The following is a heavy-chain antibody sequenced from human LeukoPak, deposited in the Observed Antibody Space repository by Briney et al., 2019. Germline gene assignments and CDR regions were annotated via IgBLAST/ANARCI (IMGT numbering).Heavy chain of an antibody. V-gene: IGHV4-34*01. Sequence: SETLSLTCAVYGGSFSGYYWSWIRQPPGKGLEWIGEINHSGSTNYNPSLKSRVTISVDTSKNQFSLKLSSVTAADTAVYYCARRGTGTTHFDYWGPGTLVTVSS. D-gene: IGHD1-7*01. J-gene: IGHJ4*02. CDR3: ARRGTGTTHFDY. CDR2: INHSGST. CDR1: GGSFSGYY.